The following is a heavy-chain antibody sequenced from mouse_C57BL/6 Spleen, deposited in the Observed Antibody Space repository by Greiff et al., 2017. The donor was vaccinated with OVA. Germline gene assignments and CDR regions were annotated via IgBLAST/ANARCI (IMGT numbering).Heavy chain of an antibody. J-gene: IGHJ4*01. D-gene: IGHD6-1*01. CDR3: ARAGDFYYAMDY. CDR2: INPTSGST. V-gene: IGHV1-64*01. Sequence: QVQLQQSGAELVKPGASVKLSCKASGYTFTSYWMHWVKQRPGQGLEWIGMINPTSGSTNYNEKFKSKATLTVDKSSRTAYMQLRSLTSEDSAVYCCARAGDFYYAMDYWGQGTSVTVSS. CDR1: GYTFTSYW.